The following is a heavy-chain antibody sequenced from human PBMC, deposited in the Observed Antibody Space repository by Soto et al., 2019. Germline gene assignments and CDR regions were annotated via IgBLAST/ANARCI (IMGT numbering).Heavy chain of an antibody. CDR1: GFTFSSYG. J-gene: IGHJ4*02. Sequence: GGSLRLSCAASGFTFSSYGVHWVRQAPGKGLEWVAVISYDGSNKYYADSVKGRFTISRDNSKNTLYPQMNSLRAEDTAVYYCAKDHLDYWGQGTLVTVSS. V-gene: IGHV3-30*18. CDR3: AKDHLDY. CDR2: ISYDGSNK.